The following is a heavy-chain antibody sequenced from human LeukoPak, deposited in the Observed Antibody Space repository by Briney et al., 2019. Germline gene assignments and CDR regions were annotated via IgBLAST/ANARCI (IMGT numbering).Heavy chain of an antibody. CDR1: GFTFSSYS. V-gene: IGHV3-21*01. CDR2: ISSSSSYI. J-gene: IGHJ5*02. Sequence: GGSLRLSCAASGFTFSSYSMNWVRQAPGKGLEWVSSISSSSSYIYYADSVKGRFTISRDNAKNSLYLQMNSLRADDTAVYYCARGIAVAGGDWFDPWGQGTLVTVSS. CDR3: ARGIAVAGGDWFDP. D-gene: IGHD6-19*01.